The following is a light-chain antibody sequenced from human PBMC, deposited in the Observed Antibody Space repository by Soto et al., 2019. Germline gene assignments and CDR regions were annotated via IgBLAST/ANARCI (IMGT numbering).Light chain of an antibody. J-gene: IGKJ4*01. Sequence: EIVMTQSPATLSVSPGERATLSCRASQSVSSNLAWYQQKPGQAPRLLIYGAFTRATGIPARFSGSGSGTEFTLTISGLQSEDFVVYFCQQYDNWPLTFGGGTKVDIK. CDR2: GAF. V-gene: IGKV3-15*01. CDR1: QSVSSN. CDR3: QQYDNWPLT.